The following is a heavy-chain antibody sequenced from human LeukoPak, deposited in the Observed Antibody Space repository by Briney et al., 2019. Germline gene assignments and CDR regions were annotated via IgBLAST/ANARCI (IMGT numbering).Heavy chain of an antibody. CDR2: IYYSGST. CDR1: GGSISSYY. Sequence: PSETLSLTCTVSGGSISSYYWSWIRQPPGKGLEWIGYIYYSGSTNYNPSLKSRVTISVDTSKNQFSLKLSSVTAADTAVYYCARGNGDYRYYYGMDVWGQGTTVTVSS. V-gene: IGHV4-59*01. D-gene: IGHD4-17*01. J-gene: IGHJ6*02. CDR3: ARGNGDYRYYYGMDV.